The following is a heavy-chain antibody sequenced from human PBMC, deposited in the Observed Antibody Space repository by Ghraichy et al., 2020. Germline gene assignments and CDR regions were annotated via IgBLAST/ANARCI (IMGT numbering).Heavy chain of an antibody. V-gene: IGHV3-48*01. D-gene: IGHD2-21*02. CDR3: ARDKYCGGDCYSDAESDY. CDR1: GFSFSSYS. CDR2: ISSRSSAI. J-gene: IGHJ4*02. Sequence: WGSLRISCVASGFSFSSYSMNWVRQAPGKGLEWISYISSRSSAIYYADSVKGRFSVTRDNAKKTLYLQMNSLRAEDTAVYYCARDKYCGGDCYSDAESDYWGPGTLVTVSS.